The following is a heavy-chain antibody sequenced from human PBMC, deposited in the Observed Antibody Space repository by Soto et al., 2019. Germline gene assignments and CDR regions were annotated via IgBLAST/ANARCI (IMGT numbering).Heavy chain of an antibody. J-gene: IGHJ4*02. D-gene: IGHD5-12*01. CDR3: AKGWLRFGYFDY. CDR1: GFTFSSYA. V-gene: IGHV3-23*01. CDR2: ISGSGGST. Sequence: GGSLRLSYAASGFTFSSYAMSWVRQAPGKGLEWVSAISGSGGSTYYADSVKGRFTISRDNSKNTLYLQMNSLRAEDTAVYYCAKGWLRFGYFDYWGQGTLVTVSS.